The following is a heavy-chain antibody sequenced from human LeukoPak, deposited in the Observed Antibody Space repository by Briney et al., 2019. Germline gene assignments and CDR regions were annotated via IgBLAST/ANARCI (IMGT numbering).Heavy chain of an antibody. V-gene: IGHV1-2*02. CDR3: ARHLIMVRGNNWFDP. CDR2: INPNSGGT. J-gene: IGHJ5*02. D-gene: IGHD3-10*01. CDR1: GYTFTGYY. Sequence: ASVKVSCKASGYTFTGYYMHWVRQAPGQGLEWMGWINPNSGGTNYAQKFQGRVTMTRDKSIGTAYMELSRLGSDDTAVYYCARHLIMVRGNNWFDPWGQGTLVTVSS.